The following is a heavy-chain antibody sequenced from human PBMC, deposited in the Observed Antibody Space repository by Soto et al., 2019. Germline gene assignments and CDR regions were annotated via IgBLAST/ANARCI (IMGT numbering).Heavy chain of an antibody. Sequence: EVQLVESGGGLVQPGGSLRLSCAASGFTFSDHYMDWVRQASGKGLEWVGRIRNKANRYTTEYAASVIGRLTISRDDSKNSVYLQLNSLKSEDTAVYFCAKTFYASGSYFLDYWGQGTLVTVSS. V-gene: IGHV3-72*01. CDR1: GFTFSDHY. CDR3: AKTFYASGSYFLDY. CDR2: IRNKANRYTT. J-gene: IGHJ4*02. D-gene: IGHD3-10*01.